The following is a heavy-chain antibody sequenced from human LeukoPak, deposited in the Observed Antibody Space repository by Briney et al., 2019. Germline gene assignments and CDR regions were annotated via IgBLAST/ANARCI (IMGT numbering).Heavy chain of an antibody. D-gene: IGHD2-2*02. Sequence: GSSVKVSCKASGGTFSSYTISWVRQAPGQGLEWMGRIIPILGIANYVQKFQGRVTITADKSTSTAYMELSSLRSEDTAVYYCARSLTPYPEVYFQHWGQGTLVTVSS. CDR1: GGTFSSYT. J-gene: IGHJ1*01. V-gene: IGHV1-69*02. CDR2: IIPILGIA. CDR3: ARSLTPYPEVYFQH.